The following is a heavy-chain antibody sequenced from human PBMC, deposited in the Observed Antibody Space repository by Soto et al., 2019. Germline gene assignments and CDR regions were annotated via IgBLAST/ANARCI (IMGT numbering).Heavy chain of an antibody. Sequence: QVQLVQSGAEVKKPGASVKVSCKASGYTFTDYFLHWVRQAPGQGLEWMGWVNPNSGGTSYAQKFKDWVTMTRDTSINTAYMELRRLRSDDTALYFCARHTRMTAFDMWGQGTMVTVSS. D-gene: IGHD1-1*01. CDR1: GYTFTDYF. CDR2: VNPNSGGT. J-gene: IGHJ3*02. V-gene: IGHV1-2*04. CDR3: ARHTRMTAFDM.